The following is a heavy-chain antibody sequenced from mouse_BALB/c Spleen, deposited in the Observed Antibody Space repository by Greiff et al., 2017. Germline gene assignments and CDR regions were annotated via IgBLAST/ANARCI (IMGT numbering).Heavy chain of an antibody. CDR1: GFTFSSYA. J-gene: IGHJ3*01. CDR2: ISSGGST. V-gene: IGHV5-6-5*01. CDR3: ARVPLTMITPWFAY. D-gene: IGHD2-4*01. Sequence: EVMLVESGGGLVKPGGSLKLSCAASGFTFSSYAMSWVRQTPEKRLEWVASISSGGSTYYPDSVKGRFTISRDNARNILYLQMSSLRSEDTAMYYCARVPLTMITPWFAYWGQGTLVTVSA.